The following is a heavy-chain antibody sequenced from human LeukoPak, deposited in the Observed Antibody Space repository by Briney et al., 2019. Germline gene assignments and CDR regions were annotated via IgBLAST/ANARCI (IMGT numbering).Heavy chain of an antibody. D-gene: IGHD3-10*01. CDR2: MNPNSGNT. CDR3: ARAHPLDYYGSGSYPSYYYYMDV. J-gene: IGHJ6*03. V-gene: IGHV1-8*03. Sequence: ASVKVSCKASGYTFTSYDINWVRQATGQGLEWMGWMNPNSGNTSYAQKFQGRVTITRNTSISTAYMELSSLRSEDTAVYYCARAHPLDYYGSGSYPSYYYYMDVWGKGTTVTVSS. CDR1: GYTFTSYD.